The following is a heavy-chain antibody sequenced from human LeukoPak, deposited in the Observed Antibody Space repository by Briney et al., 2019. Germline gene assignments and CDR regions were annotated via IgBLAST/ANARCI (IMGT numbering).Heavy chain of an antibody. V-gene: IGHV1-18*01. Sequence: ASVKVSCKASGGTFSSYAISWVRQAPGQGLEWMGWISAYNGNTNYAQKLQGRVTMTTDTSTSTAYMELRSLRSDDTAVYYCARNGDYYYYYGMDVWGQGTTVTVSS. D-gene: IGHD3-10*01. J-gene: IGHJ6*02. CDR3: ARNGDYYYYYGMDV. CDR1: GGTFSSYA. CDR2: ISAYNGNT.